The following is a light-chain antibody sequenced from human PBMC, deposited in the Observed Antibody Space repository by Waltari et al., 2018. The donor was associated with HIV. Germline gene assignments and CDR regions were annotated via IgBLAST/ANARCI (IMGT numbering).Light chain of an antibody. CDR2: RVN. CDR3: GTWDSSLVWV. Sequence: QSVLTQPPSASGTPGQRVTISCSGNRSNIGSNYVDWYQQLPGTAPKLLIYRVNQRPSGVPDRFSGSKSGTSATLGITGLQTGDEADYYCGTWDSSLVWVFGGGTKLTVL. V-gene: IGLV1-47*01. CDR1: RSNIGSNY. J-gene: IGLJ3*02.